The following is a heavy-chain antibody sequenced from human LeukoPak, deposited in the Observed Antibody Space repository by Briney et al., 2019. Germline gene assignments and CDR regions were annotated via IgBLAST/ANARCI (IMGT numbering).Heavy chain of an antibody. D-gene: IGHD3-10*01. CDR2: ISAYNGNT. J-gene: IGHJ4*02. CDR1: GYTFTSYG. Sequence: ASVKVSCKASGYTFTSYGISWVRQAPGQGLEWMGWISAYNGNTNYAQKLQGRVTMTTDTSTSTAYMELRSLRSDDTAVYYCARDLVYYYGSGSPSEIWGQGTLVTVSS. CDR3: ARDLVYYYGSGSPSEI. V-gene: IGHV1-18*01.